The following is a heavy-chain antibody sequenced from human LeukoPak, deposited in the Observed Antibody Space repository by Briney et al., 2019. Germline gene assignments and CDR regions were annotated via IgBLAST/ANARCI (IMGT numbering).Heavy chain of an antibody. CDR3: ARDTRRDGAYGMDV. V-gene: IGHV3-21*01. D-gene: IGHD5-24*01. CDR2: ISSSSSYI. CDR1: GFTFSSYS. Sequence: GGSLRLSCAASGFTFSSYSMNLVRQAPGKGLEWVSSISSSSSYIYYADSVKGRFTISRDNAKNSLYLQMNSLRAEDTAVYYCARDTRRDGAYGMDVWGQGTTVTVSS. J-gene: IGHJ6*02.